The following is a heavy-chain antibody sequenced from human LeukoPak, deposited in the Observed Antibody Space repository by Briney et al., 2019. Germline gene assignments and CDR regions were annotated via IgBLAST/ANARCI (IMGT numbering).Heavy chain of an antibody. CDR2: ISYDGSNK. CDR3: ARGRPGDSSSSMSSPLDY. J-gene: IGHJ4*02. D-gene: IGHD6-6*01. Sequence: GGSLRLSCAASGFTFSSYAMHWVRQAPGKGLEWVAVISYDGSNKYYADSVKGRFTISRDNSKNTLYLQMNSLRAEDTAVYYCARGRPGDSSSSMSSPLDYWGQGTLVTVSS. CDR1: GFTFSSYA. V-gene: IGHV3-30-3*01.